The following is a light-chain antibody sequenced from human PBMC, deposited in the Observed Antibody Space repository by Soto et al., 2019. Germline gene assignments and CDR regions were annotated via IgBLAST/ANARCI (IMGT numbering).Light chain of an antibody. CDR2: AAS. CDR3: QQYNSYPWT. Sequence: AIRMTQSPSSLSASTGDRVTITCRASQGISSYLAWYQQKPGKAPKLLIYAASTLQSGVPSRFSGSGSGTDFTLTISCLQSEDFATYYCQQYNSYPWTFGQGTMADIK. V-gene: IGKV1-8*01. CDR1: QGISSY. J-gene: IGKJ1*01.